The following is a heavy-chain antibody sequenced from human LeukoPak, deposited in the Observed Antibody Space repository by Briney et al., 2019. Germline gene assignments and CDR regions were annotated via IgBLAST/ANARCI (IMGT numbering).Heavy chain of an antibody. CDR2: ISGTNNYI. CDR1: GFTFSNYA. D-gene: IGHD6-19*01. V-gene: IGHV3-21*01. Sequence: GGSLRLSCAASGFTFSNYAVSWVRRAPGKGLEWVSSISGTNNYINDGDSVKGRFTISRDNANNSLYLVMNSLRAEDTAVYYCARGAGWLDYWGQGALVTVSS. CDR3: ARGAGWLDY. J-gene: IGHJ4*02.